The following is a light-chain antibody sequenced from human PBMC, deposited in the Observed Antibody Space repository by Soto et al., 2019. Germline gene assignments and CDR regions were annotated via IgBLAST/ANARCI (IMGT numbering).Light chain of an antibody. CDR2: GAS. Sequence: EIVLTQSPGTLSLSPGERATLSCRASQSVNSLYLAWYQQKPGQAPRLLIYGASSRATGIPDRFGGSGSGTDFTLTISRLEPEDFAVYYCQYYSGSQTFGGGTKVDIK. CDR3: QYYSGSQT. J-gene: IGKJ4*01. CDR1: QSVNSLY. V-gene: IGKV3-20*01.